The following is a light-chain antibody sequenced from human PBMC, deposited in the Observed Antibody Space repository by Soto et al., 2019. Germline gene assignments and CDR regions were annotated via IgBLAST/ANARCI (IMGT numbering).Light chain of an antibody. CDR2: GAS. V-gene: IGKV3-20*01. CDR1: QSVSSSY. J-gene: IGKJ2*01. Sequence: EIVLTQSPGTLSLSPGERATLSCRASQSVSSSYLAWYQQKPGQAPRLLIYGASCRATGIPDRFSGSGSGTDFTLIISSLEPEDFAVYYCQQYGSSPPYTFGQGTKLEIK. CDR3: QQYGSSPPYT.